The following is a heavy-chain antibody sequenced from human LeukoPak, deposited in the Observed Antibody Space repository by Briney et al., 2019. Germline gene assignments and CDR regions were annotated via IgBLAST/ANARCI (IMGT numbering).Heavy chain of an antibody. Sequence: SETLSLTCAVSGGSFSCYSWNWIRQSPGKGLEWIGEINQSGSTKYNPSLKSRVTISINTSKSQFSMRLNSVTAADTALYYCARCDSGGWFFDSWGQGALVTVSS. CDR3: ARCDSGGWFFDS. D-gene: IGHD6-19*01. CDR1: GGSFSCYS. CDR2: INQSGST. V-gene: IGHV4-34*01. J-gene: IGHJ5*01.